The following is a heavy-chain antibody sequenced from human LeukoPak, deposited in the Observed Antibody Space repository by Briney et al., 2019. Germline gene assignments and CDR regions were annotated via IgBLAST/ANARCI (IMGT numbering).Heavy chain of an antibody. V-gene: IGHV4-61*01. J-gene: IGHJ6*03. D-gene: IGHD3-10*01. CDR2: IYYSGST. CDR1: GGSISSGSYY. Sequence: PSQTLSLTCTVSGGSISSGSYYWSWIRQPPGKGLEWIGYIYYSGSTNYNPSLKSRVTISVDTSKNQFSLKLSSVTAADTAVYYCARGMVRTYYYYYYYMDVWGKGTTVTISS. CDR3: ARGMVRTYYYYYYYMDV.